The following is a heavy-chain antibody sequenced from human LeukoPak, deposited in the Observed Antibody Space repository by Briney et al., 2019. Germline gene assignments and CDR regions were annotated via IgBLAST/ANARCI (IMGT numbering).Heavy chain of an antibody. CDR1: GLTFSSYA. CDR3: ARRAGAYSHPYDY. D-gene: IGHD4/OR15-4a*01. V-gene: IGHV3-23*01. J-gene: IGHJ4*02. Sequence: GGSLRLSCAASGLTFSSYAMHWVRQAPAKGLEWVSAISGSGGSTYYADSVKGRFTISRDNSKNTLYLQMNSLRAEGTAVYYCARRAGAYSHPYDYWGQGTLVTVSS. CDR2: ISGSGGST.